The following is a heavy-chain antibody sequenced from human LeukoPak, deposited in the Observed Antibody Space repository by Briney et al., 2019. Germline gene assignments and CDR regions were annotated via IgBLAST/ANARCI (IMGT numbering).Heavy chain of an antibody. J-gene: IGHJ6*02. CDR2: VSYSGTP. CDR1: GYSITNYY. Sequence: PSETLSLTCTVSGYSITNYYWSWIRQPPGKGLEWIGYVSYSGTPDYNPSLKSRITISLDTSRNQFSLQLNSVTAADTAVYYCARQKWDRLTYYYYGMDVWGQGTTVTVSS. CDR3: ARQKWDRLTYYYYGMDV. V-gene: IGHV4-59*08. D-gene: IGHD1-26*01.